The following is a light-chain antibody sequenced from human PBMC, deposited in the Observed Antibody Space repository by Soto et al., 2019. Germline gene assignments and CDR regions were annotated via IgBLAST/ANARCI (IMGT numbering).Light chain of an antibody. CDR3: QSYDSSLSGWV. CDR1: SSNIGAGYD. CDR2: GNS. J-gene: IGLJ3*02. Sequence: QSVLTQQPSVSGAPGHRVTISCTGSSSNIGAGYDVHWYQQLPGTAPKLLIYGNSNRPSGVPDRFSGSKSGTSASLAITGLQAEDEADYYCQSYDSSLSGWVFGGGTKLTVL. V-gene: IGLV1-40*01.